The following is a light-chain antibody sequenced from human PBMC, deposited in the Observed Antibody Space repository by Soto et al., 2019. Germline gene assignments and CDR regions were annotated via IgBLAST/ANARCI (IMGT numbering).Light chain of an antibody. CDR2: DVS. Sequence: QSALTQPRSVSGSPGQSVTISCTGTSSDVGGYNYVSWYQQHPGKAPKLMMYDVSKRPSGVPNRFSGSKSGNTASLTISGLQAEDEADYYCCSYAGSYTSYVFGTGTKLTVL. V-gene: IGLV2-11*01. CDR3: CSYAGSYTSYV. CDR1: SSDVGGYNY. J-gene: IGLJ1*01.